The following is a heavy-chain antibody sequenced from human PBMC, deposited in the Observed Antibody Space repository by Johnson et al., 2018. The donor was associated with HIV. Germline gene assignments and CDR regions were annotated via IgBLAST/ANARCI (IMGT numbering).Heavy chain of an antibody. D-gene: IGHD1-26*01. CDR2: IKQDGSEK. CDR3: AKDMRPVRGWGGGSYRGVSDAFDI. J-gene: IGHJ3*02. CDR1: GFTFSSYW. Sequence: VQLVESGGGLVQPGGSLRLSCAASGFTFSSYWMSWVRQAPGKGLEWVANIKQDGSEKYYADSVKGRFTISRDNAKNSLYLQMNSLGAEDTAVYYCAKDMRPVRGWGGGSYRGVSDAFDIWGQGTMVTVSS. V-gene: IGHV3-7*01.